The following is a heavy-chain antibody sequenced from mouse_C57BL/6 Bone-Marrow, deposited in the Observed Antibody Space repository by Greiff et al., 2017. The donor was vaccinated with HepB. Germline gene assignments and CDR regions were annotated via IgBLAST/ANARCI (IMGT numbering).Heavy chain of an antibody. CDR3: AREMGYYGSSYDWYFDV. CDR2: IYPGDGDT. V-gene: IGHV1-80*01. J-gene: IGHJ1*03. Sequence: QVQLQQSGAELVKPGASVKISCKASGYAFSSYWMNWVKQRPGKGLEWIGQIYPGDGDTNYNGKFKGKATLTADKSSSTAYMQLSSLTSEDSAVYFCAREMGYYGSSYDWYFDVWGTGTTVTVSS. CDR1: GYAFSSYW. D-gene: IGHD1-1*01.